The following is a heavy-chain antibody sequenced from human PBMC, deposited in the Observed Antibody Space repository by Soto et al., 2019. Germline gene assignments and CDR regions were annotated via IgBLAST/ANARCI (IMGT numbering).Heavy chain of an antibody. V-gene: IGHV1-3*05. D-gene: IGHD5-12*01. J-gene: IGHJ5*02. Sequence: QVQVVQSGAEEKKPGASVKVSCKASGYTYISYSMHWVRQAPGQRLEWMGWINVGNGNTKYSQNFQGRVTINQDTSASTAYMELSSLTSEDTAVYYCAREKWDSGYRWLDPWGQGTLVTVSS. CDR1: GYTYISYS. CDR2: INVGNGNT. CDR3: AREKWDSGYRWLDP.